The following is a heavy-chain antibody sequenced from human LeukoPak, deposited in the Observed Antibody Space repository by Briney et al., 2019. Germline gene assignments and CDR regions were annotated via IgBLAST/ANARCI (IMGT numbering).Heavy chain of an antibody. Sequence: PGGSLRLSCAASGFTFSNAWMSWVRQAPGKGLEWVSVIYSGGSIYYADSVKGRFTISRDNSKNTLYLQMNSLRAEDTAVYYCARFSGSYRSLWYFDLWGRGTLVTVSS. CDR3: ARFSGSYRSLWYFDL. V-gene: IGHV3-66*01. CDR1: GFTFSNAW. CDR2: IYSGGSI. J-gene: IGHJ2*01. D-gene: IGHD1-26*01.